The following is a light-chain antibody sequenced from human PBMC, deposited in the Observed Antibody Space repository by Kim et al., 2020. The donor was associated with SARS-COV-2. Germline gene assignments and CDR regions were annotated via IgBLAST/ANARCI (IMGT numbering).Light chain of an antibody. CDR3: QQYDNLPWT. CDR2: DAS. Sequence: DIQMTQSPSSLSASVGDRVTITCQASQDISNYLNWYQQKPGKAPKLLIYDASNLETGVPSRFSGSGSGTDFTFTISSLQPEDIATYYCQQYDNLPWTFGQGTKREI. J-gene: IGKJ2*02. V-gene: IGKV1-33*01. CDR1: QDISNY.